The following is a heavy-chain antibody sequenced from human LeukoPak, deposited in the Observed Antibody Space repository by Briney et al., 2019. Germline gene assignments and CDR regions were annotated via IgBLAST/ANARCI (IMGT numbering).Heavy chain of an antibody. J-gene: IGHJ4*02. CDR1: GGSFRGYY. Sequence: SETLSLTCAVYGGSFRGYYWSWIRQPPGKGLEGIGEINHSGSTNYNLSLKSRVDISVDTSKNQFSLKLSSVTAADTAVYYCARGYDSSGYYEYWGQGTLVTVSS. D-gene: IGHD3-22*01. V-gene: IGHV4-34*01. CDR3: ARGYDSSGYYEY. CDR2: INHSGST.